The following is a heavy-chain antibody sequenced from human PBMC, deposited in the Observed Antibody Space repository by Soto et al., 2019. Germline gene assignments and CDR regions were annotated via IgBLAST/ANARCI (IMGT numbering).Heavy chain of an antibody. D-gene: IGHD6-25*01. Sequence: EVQLVESGGGLVQPGGSLRLSCVASGFTVSSNYMNWVRQAPGKGLEWVSILHSGGATNFADSVQGRFAISRDNSNNTLYLQMNSLTVEDTAVYYCARGERWFDPWGQGTLVTVSS. J-gene: IGHJ5*02. CDR2: LHSGGAT. CDR1: GFTVSSNY. CDR3: ARGERWFDP. V-gene: IGHV3-66*01.